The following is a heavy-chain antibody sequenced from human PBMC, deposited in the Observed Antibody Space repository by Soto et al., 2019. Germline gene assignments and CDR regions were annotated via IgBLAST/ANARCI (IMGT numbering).Heavy chain of an antibody. CDR3: ARVTGDYDFDY. CDR2: IYYTGTT. CDR1: GGSISHGDYY. J-gene: IGHJ4*02. D-gene: IGHD4-17*01. V-gene: IGHV4-30-4*01. Sequence: QVQLQESGPGLVKPSQTLSLTCTVSGGSISHGDYYWSWIRQPPGKGLEWVGYIYYTGTTYFNPSLKSRLTISIDTSKSQFSLYLSSVTAADTAVYFCARVTGDYDFDYWGQGTLVTVSS.